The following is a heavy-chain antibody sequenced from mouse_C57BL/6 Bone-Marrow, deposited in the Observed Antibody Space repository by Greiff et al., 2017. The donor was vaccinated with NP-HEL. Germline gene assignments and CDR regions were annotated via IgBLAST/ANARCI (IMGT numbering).Heavy chain of an antibody. D-gene: IGHD2-3*01. CDR3: VRHETYDGVYAMDY. V-gene: IGHV10-1*01. Sequence: EVQLVESGGGLVQPKGSLKLSCAASGFSFNTYAMNWVRQAPGKGLEWVARIRSKSNNYATYYADSVKDRFTISRDDSESMLYLQMNNLKTEDTAMYYCVRHETYDGVYAMDYWGQGTSVTVSS. J-gene: IGHJ4*01. CDR2: IRSKSNNYAT. CDR1: GFSFNTYA.